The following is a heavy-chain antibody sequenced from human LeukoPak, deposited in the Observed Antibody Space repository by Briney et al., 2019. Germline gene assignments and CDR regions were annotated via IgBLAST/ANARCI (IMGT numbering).Heavy chain of an antibody. Sequence: PSGTLSLTCAVSGGSISSSNWWSWVRQPPGKGLEWIGEVYHTGSSNYNPSLKSRVTISVDKSKSQFSLKLSSVTAADTAVYYCARGGTTVAGTFWFDPWGQGTLVTVSS. CDR3: ARGGTTVAGTFWFDP. CDR2: VYHTGSS. CDR1: GGSISSSNW. D-gene: IGHD6-19*01. V-gene: IGHV4-4*02. J-gene: IGHJ5*02.